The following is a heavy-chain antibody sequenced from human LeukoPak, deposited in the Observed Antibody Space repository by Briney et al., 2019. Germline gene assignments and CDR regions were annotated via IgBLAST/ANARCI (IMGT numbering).Heavy chain of an antibody. CDR1: NGSFSTYY. J-gene: IGHJ6*03. D-gene: IGHD3-16*01. CDR2: IFSSESSTT. CDR3: ARAGDGYYYYYYMDV. Sequence: SETLSLTCSVSNGSFSTYYWGWIRQPPGKRLEWVGYIFSSESSTTNYNPSLNGRVTISLDTSKNQFSITFNSVPAADTGVYYCARAGDGYYYYYYMDVWGKGTTVTVSS. V-gene: IGHV4-59*08.